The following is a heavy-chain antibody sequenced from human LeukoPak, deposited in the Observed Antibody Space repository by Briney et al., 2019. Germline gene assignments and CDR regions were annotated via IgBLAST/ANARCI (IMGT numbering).Heavy chain of an antibody. J-gene: IGHJ4*02. V-gene: IGHV3-53*01. D-gene: IGHD4-17*01. CDR1: GFTVSSNY. CDR3: ARAEFYGAYLSTYDY. Sequence: GGSLRLSCAASGFTVSSNYMSWVRQAPGKGLEWGSVIYSGGSTYYAASVKGRFTVSRDNSKNTLYLQMNSLRAEDTAVYYCARAEFYGAYLSTYDYWGQGTLVTVSS. CDR2: IYSGGST.